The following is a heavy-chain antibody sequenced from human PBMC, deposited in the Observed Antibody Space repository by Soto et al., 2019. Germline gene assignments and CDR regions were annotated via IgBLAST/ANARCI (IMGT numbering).Heavy chain of an antibody. CDR2: IIPIFGTA. CDR3: ARDGGIWSGYYVSYYYGMDV. V-gene: IGHV1-69*13. Sequence: SVNVACKASGGTFSGYAISSVRQAPGQGLQWMGGIIPIFGTANYAQKFQGRVTITADESTSTAYMELSSLRSEDTAVYYCARDGGIWSGYYVSYYYGMDVWGQGTTVTVSS. CDR1: GGTFSGYA. D-gene: IGHD3-3*01. J-gene: IGHJ6*02.